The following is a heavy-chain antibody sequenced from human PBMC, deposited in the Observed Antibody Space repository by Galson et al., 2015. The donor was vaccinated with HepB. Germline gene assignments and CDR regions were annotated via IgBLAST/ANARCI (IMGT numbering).Heavy chain of an antibody. Sequence: SLRLSCAVSGFTFDDHAMHWVRQAPGKGLEWVSGISWNSGSLDYADSVKGRFTISRDNAKNSLYLQMNSLRSEDTALYYCAKSGGVGRVWVTGSGMDVWGQGTTVTVSS. D-gene: IGHD3-16*01. CDR3: AKSGGVGRVWVTGSGMDV. CDR1: GFTFDDHA. CDR2: ISWNSGSL. V-gene: IGHV3-9*01. J-gene: IGHJ6*02.